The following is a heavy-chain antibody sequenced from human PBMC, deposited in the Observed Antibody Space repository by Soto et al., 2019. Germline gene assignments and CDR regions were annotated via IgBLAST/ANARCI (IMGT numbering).Heavy chain of an antibody. V-gene: IGHV4-39*02. CDR2: IYYSGST. CDR3: ARRLGGAFDI. Sequence: QLQLQESGPGLVKPSETLSLTCTVSGGSIRSGSYYWGWIRQPPGKGLEWIGSIYYSGSTHYNPSRKSRVTISVDTSKNHFSLKLTSMTAADTAVYYCARRLGGAFDIWGQGTMVTVSS. J-gene: IGHJ3*02. CDR1: GGSIRSGSYY. D-gene: IGHD2-15*01.